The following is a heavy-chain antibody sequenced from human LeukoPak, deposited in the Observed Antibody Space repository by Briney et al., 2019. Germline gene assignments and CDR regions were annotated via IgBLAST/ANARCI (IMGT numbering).Heavy chain of an antibody. D-gene: IGHD6-13*01. CDR1: GFTFSSYG. J-gene: IGHJ6*04. CDR2: IWYNGSNK. V-gene: IGHV3-33*01. CDR3: AREGSIAAAGTYYYYGMDV. Sequence: GGSLRLSCAASGFTFSSYGMHWVRQAPGKGLEWVAVIWYNGSNKYYADSVKGRFTISRDNSKNTLYLQMNSLRAEDTAVYYCAREGSIAAAGTYYYYGMDVWGKGTTVTVSS.